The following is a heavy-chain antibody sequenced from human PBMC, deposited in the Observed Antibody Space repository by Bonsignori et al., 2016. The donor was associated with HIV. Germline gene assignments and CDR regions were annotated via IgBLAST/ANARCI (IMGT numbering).Heavy chain of an antibody. CDR3: ARALGSVVPRGWFDP. D-gene: IGHD2-2*01. V-gene: IGHV4-30-2*01. CDR2: IYHSGRT. Sequence: QLHLQESGSGLVKPSQTLSLTCAVSGGSISSGGFSWSWIRQPPAKGLEWIGYIYHSGRTYYNPSLRSRVTMSVDRSKNQFSLKLSSVTAADTAVYYCARALGSVVPRGWFDPWAREPWSPSPQ. J-gene: IGHJ5*02. CDR1: GGSISSGGFS.